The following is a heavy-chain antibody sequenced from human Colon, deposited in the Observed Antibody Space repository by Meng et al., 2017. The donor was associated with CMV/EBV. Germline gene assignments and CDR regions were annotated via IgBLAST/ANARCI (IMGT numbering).Heavy chain of an antibody. J-gene: IGHJ4*02. D-gene: IGHD3-3*01. CDR3: ARDFWSGYWY. CDR2: LYTDGPTT. CDR1: GFTFSSYA. V-gene: IGHV3-23*03. Sequence: GESLKISCAASGFTFSSYAMSWVRQAPGKGLEWVSILYTDGPTTNYADSVKGRFIISRDISSNTLFLQMNSLRAEDTAVYYCARDFWSGYWYWGQGTLVTVSS.